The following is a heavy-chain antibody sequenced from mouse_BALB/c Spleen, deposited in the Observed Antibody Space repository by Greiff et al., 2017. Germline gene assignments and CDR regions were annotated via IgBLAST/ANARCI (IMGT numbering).Heavy chain of an antibody. CDR2: ISSGGGST. D-gene: IGHD2-10*01. J-gene: IGHJ1*01. Sequence: DVKLVESGGGLVKPGGSLKLSCAASGFAFSSYDMSWVRQTPEKRLEWVAYISSGGGSTYYPDTVKGRFTISRDNAKNTLYLQMSSLKSEDTAMYYCARHDAPTGYFDVWGAGTTVTVSS. V-gene: IGHV5-12-1*01. CDR3: ARHDAPTGYFDV. CDR1: GFAFSSYD.